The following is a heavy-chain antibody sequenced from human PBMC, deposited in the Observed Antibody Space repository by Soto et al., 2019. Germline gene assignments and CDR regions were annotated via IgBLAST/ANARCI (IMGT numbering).Heavy chain of an antibody. CDR1: GFTFSSYS. V-gene: IGHV3-48*01. J-gene: IGHJ4*02. CDR3: ARSNPPGVVVAATDFDY. CDR2: ISSSSSTI. D-gene: IGHD2-15*01. Sequence: GGSLRLSCAASGFTFSSYSMNWVRQAPGKGLEWVSYISSSSSTIYYADSVKGRFTISRDNAKNSLYLQMNSLRAEDTAVYYCARSNPPGVVVAATDFDYWGQGTLVTVSS.